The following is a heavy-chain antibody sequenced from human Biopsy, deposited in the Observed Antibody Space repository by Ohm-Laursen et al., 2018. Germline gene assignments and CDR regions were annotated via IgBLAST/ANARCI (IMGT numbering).Heavy chain of an antibody. CDR1: GATVTSYA. CDR2: INPNSGGT. D-gene: IGHD6-19*01. CDR3: ARDRRQWLALDY. J-gene: IGHJ4*02. Sequence: SVKVSCKVSGATVTSYAISWVRQAPGQGLEWMGWINPNSGGTNYAQKFQGRVTMTRDTSISTAYMELSRLRSDDTAVYYCARDRRQWLALDYWGQGTLVTVSS. V-gene: IGHV1-2*02.